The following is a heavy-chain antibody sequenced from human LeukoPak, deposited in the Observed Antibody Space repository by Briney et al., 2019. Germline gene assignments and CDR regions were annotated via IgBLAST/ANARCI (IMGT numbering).Heavy chain of an antibody. CDR2: IYSGGST. D-gene: IGHD3-9*01. Sequence: PGGSLRLSCAASGFTVSSNYMSWVRQAPGKGLEWVSVIYSGGSTYYADSVKGRFTISRDNSKNTLYVQMNSLRAEDTAVYYCAKVSGDWLLPPNWFDAWGQGTLVTVSS. V-gene: IGHV3-53*01. CDR1: GFTVSSNY. J-gene: IGHJ5*02. CDR3: AKVSGDWLLPPNWFDA.